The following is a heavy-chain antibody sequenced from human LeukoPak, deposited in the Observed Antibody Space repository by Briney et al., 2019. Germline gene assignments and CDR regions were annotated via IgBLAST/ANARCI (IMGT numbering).Heavy chain of an antibody. CDR1: GYTFSYYV. D-gene: IGHD6-13*01. CDR3: ARGSRRAAGALDS. V-gene: IGHV3-33*01. CDR2: IWYDRSNK. J-gene: IGHJ4*02. Sequence: GGSLRLSCAASGYTFSYYVMHWVRQAPGKGLEWVAVIWYDRSNKYYADSVKGRFTISRDNSKNTLYLLMNSLRADDTAVYYCARGSRRAAGALDSWGQGTLVTVSS.